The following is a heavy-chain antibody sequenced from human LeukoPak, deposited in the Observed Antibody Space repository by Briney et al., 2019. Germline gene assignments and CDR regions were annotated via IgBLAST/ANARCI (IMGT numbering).Heavy chain of an antibody. V-gene: IGHV4-39*07. CDR3: ARSRYEFEWLHHDGFDI. CDR1: GGSISSSSYY. CDR2: IYYSGST. D-gene: IGHD3-3*01. J-gene: IGHJ3*02. Sequence: SETLSLTCTVSGGSISSSSYYWGWIRQPPGKGLEWIGSIYYSGSTYYNPSLKSRVTISVDTSKNQFSLKLSSVTAADTAVYYCARSRYEFEWLHHDGFDIWGQGTMVTVSS.